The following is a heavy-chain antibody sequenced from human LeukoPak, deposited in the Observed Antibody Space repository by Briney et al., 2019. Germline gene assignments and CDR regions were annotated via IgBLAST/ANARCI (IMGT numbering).Heavy chain of an antibody. CDR1: GFTFSTYS. D-gene: IGHD6-19*01. J-gene: IGHJ4*02. CDR2: ISDTSTFI. V-gene: IGHV3-21*01. Sequence: PGGSLRLSCAASGFTFSTYSMNWVRQAPGKGLEWVSSISDTSTFIYYADSVKGRFTISRDNAKNTLYVQMNRLRSEDTAVYYCARDMYSSGWSYYFDHWGQGTLVTVSS. CDR3: ARDMYSSGWSYYFDH.